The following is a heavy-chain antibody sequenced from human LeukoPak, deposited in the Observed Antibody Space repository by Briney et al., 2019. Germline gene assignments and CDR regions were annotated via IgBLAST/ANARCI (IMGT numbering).Heavy chain of an antibody. CDR3: ASLRGDYGDLPPDDAFDI. V-gene: IGHV3-21*01. J-gene: IGHJ3*02. Sequence: GGSLRLSCAASGFTFSSYEMNWVRQAPGKGLEWVSSISSSSSYIYYADSVKGRFTISRDNAKNSLYLQMNSLRAEDTAVYYCASLRGDYGDLPPDDAFDIWGQGTMVTVSS. CDR1: GFTFSSYE. D-gene: IGHD4-17*01. CDR2: ISSSSSYI.